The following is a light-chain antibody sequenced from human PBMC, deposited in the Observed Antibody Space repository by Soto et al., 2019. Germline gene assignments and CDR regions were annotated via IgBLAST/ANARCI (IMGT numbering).Light chain of an antibody. V-gene: IGLV1-47*02. CDR1: SSNIGRNP. Sequence: QSVLTQPPSASGTPGQRVTISCSGSSSNIGRNPVYWYQQVPGTAPKLLYYTNDQRPSGVPDRFSGSKSGTSASLAISGLRSEDEADYYCAAWDDSLSGPVFGGGTKVTVL. J-gene: IGLJ3*02. CDR2: TND. CDR3: AAWDDSLSGPV.